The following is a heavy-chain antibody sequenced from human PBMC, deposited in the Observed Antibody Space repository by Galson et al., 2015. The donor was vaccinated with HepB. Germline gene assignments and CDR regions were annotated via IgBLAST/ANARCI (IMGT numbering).Heavy chain of an antibody. CDR2: ISYDGSNK. CDR3: ARDSSGCDY. CDR1: GFTFSSYA. D-gene: IGHD6-19*01. V-gene: IGHV3-30-3*01. J-gene: IGHJ4*02. Sequence: SLRLSCAASGFTFSSYAMHWVRQAPGKGLEWVAVISYDGSNKYYADSAKGRFTISRDNSKNTLYLQMNSLRAEDTAVYYCARDSSGCDYWGQGTLVTVSS.